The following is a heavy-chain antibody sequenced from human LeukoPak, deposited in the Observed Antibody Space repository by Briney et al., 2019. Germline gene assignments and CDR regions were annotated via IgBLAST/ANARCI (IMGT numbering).Heavy chain of an antibody. Sequence: PSETLSLTCTVSRGSISGYYWSWIPQPPGKGREWIGNIYDSGNTNYNPSLKSRVNISVDTSKNQVSLRLSSVTAADTGIYYCARRGSGWQVDFDYWGQGTLVTVSS. CDR3: ARRGSGWQVDFDY. D-gene: IGHD6-19*01. J-gene: IGHJ4*02. CDR2: IYDSGNT. V-gene: IGHV4-59*08. CDR1: RGSISGYY.